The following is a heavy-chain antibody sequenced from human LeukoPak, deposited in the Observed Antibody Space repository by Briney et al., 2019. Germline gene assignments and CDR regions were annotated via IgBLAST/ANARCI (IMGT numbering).Heavy chain of an antibody. J-gene: IGHJ5*02. V-gene: IGHV1-69*04. D-gene: IGHD6-6*01. Sequence: SVKVSCKASGGTFSSYAISWVRQAPGQGLEWMGRIIPILGIANYAQKFQGRVTITADKSTSTAYMELSSLRSEDTAVYYCARDPSSSSGGYNWFDPWGQGTLVTVSS. CDR1: GGTFSSYA. CDR3: ARDPSSSSGGYNWFDP. CDR2: IIPILGIA.